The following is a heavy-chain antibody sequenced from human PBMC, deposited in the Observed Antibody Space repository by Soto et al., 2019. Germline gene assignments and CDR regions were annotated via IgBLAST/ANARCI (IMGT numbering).Heavy chain of an antibody. D-gene: IGHD2-15*01. J-gene: IGHJ4*02. Sequence: GGSLRLSCAASGFTFSSYSMNWVRQAPGKGLEWVSSISSSSSYIYYADSVKGRFTISRDNAKNSLYLQMNSLRAEDTAVYYCAREVVVAATPVDYWGQGTLVTVSS. CDR3: AREVVVAATPVDY. CDR2: ISSSSSYI. V-gene: IGHV3-21*01. CDR1: GFTFSSYS.